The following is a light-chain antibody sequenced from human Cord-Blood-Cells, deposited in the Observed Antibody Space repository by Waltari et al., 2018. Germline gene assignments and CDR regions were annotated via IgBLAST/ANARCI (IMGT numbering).Light chain of an antibody. CDR1: QSVSSIY. CDR2: GAS. J-gene: IGKJ1*01. CDR3: QQYGSSPVT. Sequence: EIVLTQSPGTLSLSPGERATLSCSASQSVSSIYLAWYQQKPGQAPRLLIYGASSRATGIPDRFSGSGSGTDFTLTISRLEPEDFAVYYCQQYGSSPVTFGQGTKVEIK. V-gene: IGKV3-20*01.